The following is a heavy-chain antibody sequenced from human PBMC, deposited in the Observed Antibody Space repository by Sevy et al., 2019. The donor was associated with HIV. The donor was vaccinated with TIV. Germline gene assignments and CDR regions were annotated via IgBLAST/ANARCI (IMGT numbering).Heavy chain of an antibody. CDR2: INHSGST. V-gene: IGHV4-34*01. CDR3: ARENCSGGSCVADY. Sequence: SETLSLTCAVYGGSFSGYYWSWIRQPPGKGLEWIGEINHSGSTNYNPSLKSRVTISVDTSKNQFSLKLSSVTAADTAVHYCARENCSGGSCVADYWGQGTLVTVSS. J-gene: IGHJ4*02. CDR1: GGSFSGYY. D-gene: IGHD2-15*01.